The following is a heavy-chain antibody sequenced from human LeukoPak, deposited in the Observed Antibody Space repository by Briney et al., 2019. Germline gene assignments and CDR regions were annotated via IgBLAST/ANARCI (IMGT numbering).Heavy chain of an antibody. Sequence: GGSLRLSCAASGFTFSSYEMNWVRQAPGKGLEWVAVISFDGSNKYYADSVKGRFTISRDNSKNTLYLQMNSLRDEDTAVYYCARVADYYDSSGSPYYWGQGTLVTVSS. D-gene: IGHD3-22*01. CDR1: GFTFSSYE. V-gene: IGHV3-30*04. CDR2: ISFDGSNK. J-gene: IGHJ4*02. CDR3: ARVADYYDSSGSPYY.